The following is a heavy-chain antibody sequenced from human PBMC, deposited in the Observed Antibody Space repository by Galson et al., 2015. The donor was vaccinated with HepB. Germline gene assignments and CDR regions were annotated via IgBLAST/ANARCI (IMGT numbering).Heavy chain of an antibody. D-gene: IGHD6-6*01. CDR2: ISYDGSNK. V-gene: IGHV3-30-3*01. CDR1: GFTFSSYA. Sequence: LRLSCAASGFTFSSYAMHWVRQAPGKGLEWVAVISYDGSNKYYVDSVKGRFTISRDNSKNTLYLQMNSLRAEDTAVYYCARAFTGSSGDYWGQGTLVTVSS. CDR3: ARAFTGSSGDY. J-gene: IGHJ4*02.